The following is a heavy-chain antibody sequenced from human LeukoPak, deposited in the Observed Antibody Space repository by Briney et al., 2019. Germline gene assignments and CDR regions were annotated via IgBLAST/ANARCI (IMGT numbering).Heavy chain of an antibody. CDR2: IYYSGST. CDR1: GGSFSSGSYY. V-gene: IGHV4-61*01. J-gene: IGHJ4*02. D-gene: IGHD3-22*01. Sequence: SETLSLTCTVSGGSFSSGSYYWSWIRQPPGKGLEWIGYIYYSGSTNYNPSLKSRVTISVDTSKNQFSLKLSSVTAADTAVYYCAQSPPYYYDSSGYLVWGQGTLVTVSS. CDR3: AQSPPYYYDSSGYLV.